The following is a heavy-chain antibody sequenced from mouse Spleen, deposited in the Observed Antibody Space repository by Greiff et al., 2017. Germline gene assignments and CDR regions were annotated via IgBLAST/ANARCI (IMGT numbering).Heavy chain of an antibody. CDR2: INPSSGYT. J-gene: IGHJ4*01. CDR1: GYTFTSYT. D-gene: IGHD2-2*01. Sequence: VQGVESGAELARPGASVKMSCKASGYTFTSYTMHWVKQRPGQGLEWIGYINPSSGYTKYNQKFKDKATLTADKSSSTAYMQLSSLTSEDSAVYYCARPGYIYAMDYWGQGTSVTVSS. CDR3: ARPGYIYAMDY. V-gene: IGHV1-4*01.